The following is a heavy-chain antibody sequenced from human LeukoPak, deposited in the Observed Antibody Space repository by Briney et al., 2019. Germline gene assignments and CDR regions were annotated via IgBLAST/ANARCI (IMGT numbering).Heavy chain of an antibody. CDR3: EKSSNHYRPFDD. D-gene: IGHD3-10*01. CDR1: GFTFSSYA. J-gene: IGHJ4*02. V-gene: IGHV3-23*01. CDR2: ISGSGFTT. Sequence: GGSLRLSCAASGFTFSSYAMSWVRQAPGKGLEWVSGISGSGFTTYYADSVKGRFTISRGNSKNTLYVQKNSLRAEDTAVYYCEKSSNHYRPFDDWGQGTLVTVSS.